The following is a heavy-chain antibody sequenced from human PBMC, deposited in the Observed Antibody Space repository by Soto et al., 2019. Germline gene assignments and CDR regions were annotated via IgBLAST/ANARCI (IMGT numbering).Heavy chain of an antibody. Sequence: EVQLVESGGGLVKPGGSLRLSCAASGFTFRSYSMNWVRQAPGKGLEWVSSISTSSTYIIYAGSVKGRFTISRDDAKNSLFLQMDSLRVGDTAVYYCARFETVAIHAIDYWGQGTLVTVSS. CDR3: ARFETVAIHAIDY. CDR1: GFTFRSYS. J-gene: IGHJ4*02. V-gene: IGHV3-21*01. D-gene: IGHD4-17*01. CDR2: ISTSSTYI.